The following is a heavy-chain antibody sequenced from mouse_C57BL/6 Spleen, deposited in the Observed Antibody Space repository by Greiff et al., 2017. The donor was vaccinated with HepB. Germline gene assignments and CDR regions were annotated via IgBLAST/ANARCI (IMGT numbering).Heavy chain of an antibody. CDR2: INYDGSN. CDR1: GYSITSGYY. J-gene: IGHJ3*01. D-gene: IGHD4-1*01. V-gene: IGHV3-6*01. Sequence: EVKLQESGPGLVKPSQSLSLTCSVTGYSITSGYYWNWIRQFPGNKLEWMGYINYDGSNNYNPSLKNRISITRDTSKNQFFLKLNSVTTEDTATYYCASGTPFAYWGQGTLVTVSA. CDR3: ASGTPFAY.